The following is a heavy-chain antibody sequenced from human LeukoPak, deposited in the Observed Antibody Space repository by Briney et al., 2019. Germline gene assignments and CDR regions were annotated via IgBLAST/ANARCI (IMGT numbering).Heavy chain of an antibody. CDR2: ISSSSGYT. Sequence: GGSLRLSCAASGFTFSDYYMSWIRQAPGKGLEWVSYISSSSGYTNYADSVKGRFTISRDNAKNSLYLQMNSLRAEDTAVYYCARVQVPAAYDYWGQGTLVTVSS. CDR1: GFTFSDYY. J-gene: IGHJ4*02. CDR3: ARVQVPAAYDY. V-gene: IGHV3-11*06. D-gene: IGHD2-2*01.